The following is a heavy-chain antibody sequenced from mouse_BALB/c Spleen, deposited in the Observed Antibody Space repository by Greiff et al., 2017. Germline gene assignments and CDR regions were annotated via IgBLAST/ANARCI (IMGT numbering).Heavy chain of an antibody. CDR2: ISSGSSTI. CDR1: GFTFSSFG. D-gene: IGHD2-2*01. CDR3: AREGGGLRQRLAMDY. Sequence: EVMLVESGGGLVQPGGSRKLSCAASGFTFSSFGMHWVRQAPEKGLEWVAYISSGSSTIYYADTVKGRFTISRDNPKNTLFLQMTSLRSEDTAMYYCAREGGGLRQRLAMDYWGQGTSVTVSA. V-gene: IGHV5-17*02. J-gene: IGHJ4*01.